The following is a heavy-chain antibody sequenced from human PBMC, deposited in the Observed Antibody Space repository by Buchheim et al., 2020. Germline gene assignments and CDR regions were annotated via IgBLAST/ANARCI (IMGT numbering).Heavy chain of an antibody. CDR2: IYRSGST. D-gene: IGHD6-13*01. V-gene: IGHV4-39*01. CDR3: ARQVIAAPPDY. CDR1: GGSISASSSY. J-gene: IGHJ4*02. Sequence: QLQLQESGPGLLKPSETLSLTCTVSGGSISASSSYWGWIRQSPGKGLEWIGHIYRSGSTYYNPSLKSRVTISVDTSKNQFSLKLRSVTAADTAVYYCARQVIAAPPDYWGQGTL.